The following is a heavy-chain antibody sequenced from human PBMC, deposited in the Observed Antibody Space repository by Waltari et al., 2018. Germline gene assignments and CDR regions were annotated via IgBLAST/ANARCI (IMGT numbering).Heavy chain of an antibody. CDR2: ISSSSSTI. CDR1: GFTFSSYS. D-gene: IGHD3-22*01. CDR3: ARALSMMEAFDI. Sequence: EVQLVESGGGLVQPGGSLRLSCAASGFTFSSYSMNWVRQAPGKGLEWVSYISSSSSTIYYADSVKGRFTISRDNAKNSLYLQTNSLRAEDTAVYYCARALSMMEAFDIWGQGTMVTVSS. J-gene: IGHJ3*02. V-gene: IGHV3-48*01.